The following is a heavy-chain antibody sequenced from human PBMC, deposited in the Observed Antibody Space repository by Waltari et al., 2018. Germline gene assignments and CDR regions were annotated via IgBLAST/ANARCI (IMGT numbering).Heavy chain of an antibody. V-gene: IGHV3-21*01. CDR3: ARSYDTSSPFDY. Sequence: EVQLVESGGGLVKPGGSLRLSCTSSGSGSNTYIMNWGRQAPGKGLEWLSSIYTSTNGFIYYAESVRGRFSVSRDNAMNSLYLEMNSLRAEDTAVYYCARSYDTSSPFDYWGQGTLVTVS. CDR1: GSGSNTYI. J-gene: IGHJ4*02. D-gene: IGHD6-6*01. CDR2: IYTSTNGFI.